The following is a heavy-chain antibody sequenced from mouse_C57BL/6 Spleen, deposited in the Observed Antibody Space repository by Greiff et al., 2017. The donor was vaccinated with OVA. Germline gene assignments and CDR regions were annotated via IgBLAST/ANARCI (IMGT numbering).Heavy chain of an antibody. D-gene: IGHD1-1*01. Sequence: ESGPGMVKPSQSLSLTCTVTGYSITSGYDWHWIRHFPGNKLEWMGYISYSGSTNYNPSLKSRISITHDTSKNHFFLKLNSVTTEDTATDYCAREVVATRYFDVWGTGTTVTVSS. CDR3: AREVVATRYFDV. CDR1: GYSITSGYD. CDR2: ISYSGST. V-gene: IGHV3-1*01. J-gene: IGHJ1*03.